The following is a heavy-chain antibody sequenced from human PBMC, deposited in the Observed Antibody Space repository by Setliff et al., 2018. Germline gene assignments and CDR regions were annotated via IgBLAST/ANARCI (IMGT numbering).Heavy chain of an antibody. V-gene: IGHV3-9*01. Sequence: SLRLSCAASGFTFDDYAMHWVRQAPGKGLEWVSGISWNSGSIGYADSVKGRFTISRDNAKNSLYLQMNSLRAEDTALYYCAKASHYYGSGSYDYWGQGTLVTVSS. CDR3: AKASHYYGSGSYDY. CDR2: ISWNSGSI. J-gene: IGHJ4*02. CDR1: GFTFDDYA. D-gene: IGHD3-10*01.